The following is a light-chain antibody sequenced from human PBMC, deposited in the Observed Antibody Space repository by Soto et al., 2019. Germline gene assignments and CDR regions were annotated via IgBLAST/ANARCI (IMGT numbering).Light chain of an antibody. CDR1: QSISDT. Sequence: EIVMTQSPATLSVSPGGRATLSCRASQSISDTLAWYQQKPGQAPRLLIHGASTRATGFPARFSGSGSGTDFTLTISSLQSEDFAVYYCQHYHGWPITFGQGTRL. CDR2: GAS. V-gene: IGKV3-15*01. J-gene: IGKJ5*01. CDR3: QHYHGWPIT.